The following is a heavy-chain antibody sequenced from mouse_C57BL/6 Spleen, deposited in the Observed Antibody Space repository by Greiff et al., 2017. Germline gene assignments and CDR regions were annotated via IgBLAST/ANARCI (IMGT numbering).Heavy chain of an antibody. CDR2: INPGSGGT. CDR3: AREDDYYGSSASFDY. D-gene: IGHD1-1*01. Sequence: QVQLQQSGAELVRPGTSVKVSCKASGYAFPNYLIEWVKQRPGQGLEWIGVINPGSGGTNYNEKFKGKATLTADKSSSTAYMQLSSLTSEDSAVYVCAREDDYYGSSASFDYWGQGTTLTVSS. CDR1: GYAFPNYL. V-gene: IGHV1-54*01. J-gene: IGHJ2*01.